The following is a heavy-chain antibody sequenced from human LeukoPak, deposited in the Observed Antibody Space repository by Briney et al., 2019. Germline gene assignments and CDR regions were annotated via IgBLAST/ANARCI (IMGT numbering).Heavy chain of an antibody. CDR2: IYYRGST. CDR1: GGSISSGGYY. CDR3: ARAGGFFSPFGY. J-gene: IGHJ4*02. Sequence: SETLSLTCTVSGGSISSGGYYWSWIRQYPGKGLEWIGYIYYRGSTYYNPSLKSRVTISVDTSKNQFSLKLSSVTAADTAVYYCARAGGFFSPFGYWGQGTLVTVSS. D-gene: IGHD3-3*01. V-gene: IGHV4-31*03.